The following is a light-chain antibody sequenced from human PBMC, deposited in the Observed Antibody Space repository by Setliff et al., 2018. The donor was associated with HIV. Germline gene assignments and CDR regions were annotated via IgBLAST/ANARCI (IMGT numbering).Light chain of an antibody. J-gene: IGLJ3*02. CDR3: CSYTRSTTWV. CDR1: STDVGSYNL. V-gene: IGLV2-23*01. CDR2: EDT. Sequence: QSALTQPASASGSPGQSIAISCTGTSTDVGSYNLVSWYQQRPGKAPKLIIYEDTKRPSGVSNRFSASKSDNTASPTVSGLQPEDEADYYCCSYTRSTTWVFGGGTKVTVL.